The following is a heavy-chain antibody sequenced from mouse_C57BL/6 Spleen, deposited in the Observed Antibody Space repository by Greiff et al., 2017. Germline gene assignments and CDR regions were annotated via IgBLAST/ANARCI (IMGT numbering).Heavy chain of an antibody. D-gene: IGHD4-1*01. Sequence: EVQLQQSGPELVKPGASVKIPCKASGYTFTDYNMDWVKQSHGKSLEWIGDINPNNGGTSYNQKFKGKATLTVDKSSSTAYMELRSLTSEDTAVYYCARRNSNSYLDYWGQGTTLTVSS. CDR3: ARRNSNSYLDY. V-gene: IGHV1-18*01. CDR1: GYTFTDYN. J-gene: IGHJ2*01. CDR2: INPNNGGT.